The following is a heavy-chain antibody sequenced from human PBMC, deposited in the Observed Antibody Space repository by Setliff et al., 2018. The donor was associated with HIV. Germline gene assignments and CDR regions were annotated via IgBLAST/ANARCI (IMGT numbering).Heavy chain of an antibody. CDR1: GFIVSSNY. CDR3: ARGVPYSSSSEYYYYYYYMDV. V-gene: IGHV3-66*02. J-gene: IGHJ6*03. D-gene: IGHD6-6*01. CDR2: IYSGDST. Sequence: GGSLRLSCAASGFIVSSNYMSWVRQAPGKGLEWVSIIYSGDSTYYADSVKGRFTISRDNSKSTLYLQVNSLRGEDTAVYYCARGVPYSSSSEYYYYYYYMDVWGTGTTVTVSS.